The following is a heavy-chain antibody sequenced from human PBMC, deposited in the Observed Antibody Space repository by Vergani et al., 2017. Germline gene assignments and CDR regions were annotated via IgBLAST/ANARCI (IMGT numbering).Heavy chain of an antibody. V-gene: IGHV3-23*01. J-gene: IGHJ4*02. CDR2: ISGSGGST. Sequence: EVQLLESGGGLVQPGGSLRLSCAASGFTFSSYAMSWVRQAPGKGLEWVSAISGSGGSTYYADSVKGRFTISRDNSKNTLYLQMSSLRAEDTAVYYCVKDGSGSYYRHFDYWGQGTLVTVSS. D-gene: IGHD3-10*01. CDR3: VKDGSGSYYRHFDY. CDR1: GFTFSSYA.